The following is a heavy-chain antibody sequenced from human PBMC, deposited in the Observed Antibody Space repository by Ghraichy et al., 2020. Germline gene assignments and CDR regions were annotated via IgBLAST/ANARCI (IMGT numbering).Heavy chain of an antibody. CDR2: IKQDGSEK. Sequence: GGSLRLSCAASGLTFSIYWMSWVRQAPGKGLEWVANIKQDGSEKYYVDSVKGRFTISRDNAKNSLYLQMNSLRAEDTAVYYWVEGSSLDWGQGTLVTVSS. D-gene: IGHD3-10*01. CDR3: VEGSSLD. J-gene: IGHJ4*02. CDR1: GLTFSIYW. V-gene: IGHV3-7*03.